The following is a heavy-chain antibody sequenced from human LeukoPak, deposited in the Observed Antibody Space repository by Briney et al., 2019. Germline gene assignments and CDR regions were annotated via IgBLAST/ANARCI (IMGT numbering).Heavy chain of an antibody. D-gene: IGHD6-13*01. CDR3: VRRIVASGEYFDY. V-gene: IGHV5-51*01. Sequence: GESLKISCKVSGYNFTRYWIGWVRQMPGKGLEWMGITNPGDSDTRYSASFQGQVTISADRSISTAYLQWSSLKASDTAMYYCVRRIVASGEYFDYWGQGTLVTVSS. CDR2: TNPGDSDT. CDR1: GYNFTRYW. J-gene: IGHJ4*02.